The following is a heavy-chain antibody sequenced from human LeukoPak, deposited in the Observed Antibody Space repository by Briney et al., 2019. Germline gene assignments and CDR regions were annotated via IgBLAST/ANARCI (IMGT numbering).Heavy chain of an antibody. CDR3: ARVGDIGVVPAAQAAFDI. CDR1: GYTFTGYY. D-gene: IGHD2-2*01. V-gene: IGHV1-2*02. CDR2: INPNSGGT. Sequence: GASVKVSCKASGYTFTGYYMHWVRQAPGQGLEWMGWINPNSGGTNYAQKFQGRVTMTRDTSISTAYMELSRLRSDDTAVYYCARVGDIGVVPAAQAAFDIWGQGTMVTVSS. J-gene: IGHJ3*02.